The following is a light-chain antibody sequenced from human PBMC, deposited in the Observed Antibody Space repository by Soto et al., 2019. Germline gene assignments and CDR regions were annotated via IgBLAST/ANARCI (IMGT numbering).Light chain of an antibody. CDR2: AAS. CDR3: QQRRNWPQT. Sequence: DIQMTQSPSSLSASVGDRVTITCRASQSISSYLNWYQQKQGKAPKLMIYAASSLQSGVPSRFSGSVSGTDGTITISSLETEDGAVYYCQQRRNWPQTFGQGTKVDIK. CDR1: QSISSY. J-gene: IGKJ1*01. V-gene: IGKV1-39*01.